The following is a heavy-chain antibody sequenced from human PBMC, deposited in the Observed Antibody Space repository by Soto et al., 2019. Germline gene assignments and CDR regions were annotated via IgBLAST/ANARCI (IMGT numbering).Heavy chain of an antibody. D-gene: IGHD3-10*01. CDR3: ARDPLWFGELYEDAFDI. J-gene: IGHJ3*02. CDR1: GFTFSSYS. V-gene: IGHV3-48*01. Sequence: PGGSLRLSCAASGFTFSSYSMNWVRQAPGKGLEWVSYISSSSSTIYYADSVKGRFTISRDNAKNSLYLQMNSLRAEDTAVYYCARDPLWFGELYEDAFDIWGQGTMVTVSS. CDR2: ISSSSSTI.